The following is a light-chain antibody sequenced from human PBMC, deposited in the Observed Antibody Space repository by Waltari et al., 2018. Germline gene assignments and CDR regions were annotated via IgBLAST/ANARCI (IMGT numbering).Light chain of an antibody. Sequence: EIVLTQSPATLSLSPGERATLSCRASQSVSNYLAWYQQKPGQAPRLPIYEASNRTTGIPARFSGSGSGTDFTLTISSLEPEDFAVYYCQQRSNWPPGITFGGGTKVEIK. V-gene: IGKV3-11*01. CDR1: QSVSNY. CDR3: QQRSNWPPGIT. J-gene: IGKJ4*01. CDR2: EAS.